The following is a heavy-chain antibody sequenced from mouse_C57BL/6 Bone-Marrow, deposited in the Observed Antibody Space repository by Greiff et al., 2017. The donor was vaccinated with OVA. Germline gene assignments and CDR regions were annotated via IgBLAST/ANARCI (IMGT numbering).Heavy chain of an antibody. J-gene: IGHJ2*01. Sequence: EVQLVESGGDLVKPGGSLKLSCAASGFTFSSYGMSWVRQTPDKRLEWVATISSGGSYTYYPDSVKGRITISRDNAKNTLYLQMSSLKSDDTAMYYCAQLGRLDYWGQGTTLTVSS. CDR2: ISSGGSYT. D-gene: IGHD4-1*02. CDR3: AQLGRLDY. CDR1: GFTFSSYG. V-gene: IGHV5-6*01.